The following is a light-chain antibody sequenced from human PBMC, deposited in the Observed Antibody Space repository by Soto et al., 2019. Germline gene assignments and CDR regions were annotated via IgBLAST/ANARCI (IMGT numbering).Light chain of an antibody. CDR3: QQYYSSPRT. V-gene: IGKV3-20*01. CDR1: QSIGFNS. J-gene: IGKJ1*01. CDR2: GAS. Sequence: EIVLTQSPGTLSLSLGERATLSCRASQSIGFNSLTWYQQKPGQAPRVLFYGASNRATGIPDRFSASGSGTDFTLTISRLEPEDFAAYYCQQYYSSPRTFGQGTKVEI.